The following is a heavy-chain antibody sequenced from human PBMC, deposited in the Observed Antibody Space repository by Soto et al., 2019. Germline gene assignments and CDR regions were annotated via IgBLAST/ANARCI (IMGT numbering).Heavy chain of an antibody. J-gene: IGHJ4*02. CDR2: VFYSGIT. D-gene: IGHD3-10*01. CDR1: GASITPHY. CDR3: ARSFMVPVHYFDY. Sequence: SEPMSLTCTVSGASITPHYCSWLRHSPGWGLVSSGPVFYSGITNYNPSLMSRVTISIDTSTKQFSLKRTSVTAADTAVYYCARSFMVPVHYFDYWGQGTLVSGS. V-gene: IGHV4-59*11.